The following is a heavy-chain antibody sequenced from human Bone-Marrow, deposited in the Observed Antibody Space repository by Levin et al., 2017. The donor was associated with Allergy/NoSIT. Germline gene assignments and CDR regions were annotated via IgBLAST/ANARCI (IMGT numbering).Heavy chain of an antibody. V-gene: IGHV4-59*08. J-gene: IGHJ4*02. CDR1: GGSVMGYF. CDR3: ARHQIDTFSLYYFDH. D-gene: IGHD2-21*01. Sequence: SETLSLTCTVSGGSVMGYFWSWIRQPPGKGLEWVGYAYYTGSTYYRPSLRGRLSMSVDTSKNQFSLRLSSVTAADTAIYYCARHQIDTFSLYYFDHWGPGALVTVPS. CDR2: AYYTGST.